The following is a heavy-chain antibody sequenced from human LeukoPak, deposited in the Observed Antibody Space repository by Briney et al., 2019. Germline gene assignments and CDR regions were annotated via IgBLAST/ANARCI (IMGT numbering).Heavy chain of an antibody. D-gene: IGHD3-22*01. CDR2: TTPIFGSA. CDR3: ARAPFYFDSSGFSMDAFDI. J-gene: IGHJ3*02. Sequence: SVKVSCKASGGTFSIHAVSWVRQAPGQGLEWMGGTTPIFGSAEYAQKFQGRVTITTDDSTSTAYMELSSLRSEDTAVYYCARAPFYFDSSGFSMDAFDIWGQGTMVTVSS. V-gene: IGHV1-69*05. CDR1: GGTFSIHA.